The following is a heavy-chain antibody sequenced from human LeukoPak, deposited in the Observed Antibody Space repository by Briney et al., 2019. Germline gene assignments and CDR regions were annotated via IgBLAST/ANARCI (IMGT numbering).Heavy chain of an antibody. V-gene: IGHV3-23*01. J-gene: IGHJ6*02. CDR1: GFTFSSYA. Sequence: GGSLRLSCAASGFTFSSYAMSWVRQAPGKGLEWVSAISGSGGSTYYADSVKGRFTISRENAKNSLYLQMNSLRAGDTAVYYCARSGIAAAGVVYYGMDVWGQGTTVTISS. CDR2: ISGSGGST. D-gene: IGHD6-13*01. CDR3: ARSGIAAAGVVYYGMDV.